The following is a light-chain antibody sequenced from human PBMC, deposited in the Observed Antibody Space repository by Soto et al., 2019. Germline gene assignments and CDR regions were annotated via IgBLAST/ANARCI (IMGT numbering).Light chain of an antibody. Sequence: DIQLTQSPSSLSASVGDRVTITCRASQTVSINLNWYQQKPGKAPKLLIYAASSLQSGVPSRFSGSGSGTVFTLTISSLQPEDFETYYCQQSYTTPITLGPGTKADIK. CDR2: AAS. CDR3: QQSYTTPIT. J-gene: IGKJ3*01. CDR1: QTVSIN. V-gene: IGKV1-39*01.